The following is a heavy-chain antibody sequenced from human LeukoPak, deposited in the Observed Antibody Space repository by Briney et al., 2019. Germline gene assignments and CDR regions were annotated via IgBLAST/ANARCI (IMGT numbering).Heavy chain of an antibody. Sequence: SVTVSLTCAVYGGSFRGYYWIWIRQPPGEGLEWIGEINHSGSNNYNPSLKSRVTLSVDTFKNQFSLELGSVTAADTAVYYCAGVYSGYDREYNWFDPWGQGTLVTVSS. J-gene: IGHJ5*02. CDR3: AGVYSGYDREYNWFDP. V-gene: IGHV4-34*01. CDR1: GGSFRGYY. D-gene: IGHD5-12*01. CDR2: INHSGSN.